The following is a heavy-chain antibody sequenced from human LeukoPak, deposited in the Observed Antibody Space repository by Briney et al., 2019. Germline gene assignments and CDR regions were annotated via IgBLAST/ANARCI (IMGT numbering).Heavy chain of an antibody. CDR3: ARDVRPDY. Sequence: GGSLRLSCAASGFTFSSYWMSWVRQAPGEGLEWVANIKQDGTEKYYMDSVKGRFSISRDNAKNSLYLQMNALRAEDAAVYYCARDVRPDYWGQGTLVTVSS. CDR1: GFTFSSYW. CDR2: IKQDGTEK. V-gene: IGHV3-7*04. D-gene: IGHD6-6*01. J-gene: IGHJ4*02.